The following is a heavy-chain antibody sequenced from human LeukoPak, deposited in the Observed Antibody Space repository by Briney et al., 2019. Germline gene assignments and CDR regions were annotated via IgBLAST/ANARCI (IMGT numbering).Heavy chain of an antibody. V-gene: IGHV4-31*03. CDR3: ARAQTQIWFGEPNAFDI. CDR1: GGSISSGGYY. J-gene: IGHJ3*02. Sequence: SETLSLTCTVSGGSISSGGYYWSWIRQHPGKGLEWIGYIYYSGSTYYNPSLESRVTISVDTSKNQFSLKLSSVTAADTAVYYCARAQTQIWFGEPNAFDIWGQGTMVTVSS. D-gene: IGHD3-10*01. CDR2: IYYSGST.